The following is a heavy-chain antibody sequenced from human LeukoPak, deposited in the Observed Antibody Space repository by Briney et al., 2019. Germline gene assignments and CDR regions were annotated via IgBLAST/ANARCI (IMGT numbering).Heavy chain of an antibody. Sequence: SETLSLTCAVSGYSISSGYYWGWIRQPPGKGLEWIGSIYHSGSTYYNPSLKSRATISVDTSKNQFSLKLSSVTAADTAVCYCARPVVPAADGWFDPWGQGTLVTVSS. D-gene: IGHD2-2*01. J-gene: IGHJ5*02. CDR2: IYHSGST. CDR1: GYSISSGYY. V-gene: IGHV4-38-2*01. CDR3: ARPVVPAADGWFDP.